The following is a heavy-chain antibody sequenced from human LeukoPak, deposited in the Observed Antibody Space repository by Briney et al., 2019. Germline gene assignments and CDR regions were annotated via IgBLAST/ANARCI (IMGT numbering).Heavy chain of an antibody. V-gene: IGHV3-21*01. D-gene: IGHD5-12*01. CDR3: ARGDGYNEIQPYDY. Sequence: PGGSLRLSCAASGFTFSSYAMSWVRQAPGKGLEWVSSISSSSSYIYYADSVKGRFTISRDNAKNSLYLQMNSLRAEDTAVYYCARGDGYNEIQPYDYWGQGTLVTVSS. CDR1: GFTFSSYA. J-gene: IGHJ4*02. CDR2: ISSSSSYI.